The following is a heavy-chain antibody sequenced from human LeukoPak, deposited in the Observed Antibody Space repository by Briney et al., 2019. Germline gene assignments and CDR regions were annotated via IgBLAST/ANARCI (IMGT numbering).Heavy chain of an antibody. V-gene: IGHV4-30-2*01. J-gene: IGHJ5*02. CDR2: IYHSGST. D-gene: IGHD5-12*01. CDR1: GGSISSGGYY. CDR3: ARSPTTGWFDP. Sequence: PSQTLSLTCTVSGGSISSGGYYWSWIRQPPGKGLEWIGYIYHSGSTYYNPSLKSRVTISVDRSKNQFSLKLSSVTAADTAVYYCARSPTTGWFDPWGQGTLVTVSS.